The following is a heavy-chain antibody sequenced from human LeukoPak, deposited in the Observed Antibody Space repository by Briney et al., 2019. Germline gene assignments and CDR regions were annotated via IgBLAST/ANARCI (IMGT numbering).Heavy chain of an antibody. J-gene: IGHJ4*02. D-gene: IGHD1-26*01. CDR2: IYYSGST. CDR3: ARGLGATKGGMRVFDY. CDR1: GGSINSYY. V-gene: IGHV4-59*05. Sequence: SETLSLTRTVSGGSINSYYWNWIRQAPGKGLEWIGSIYYSGSTYYNPSLKSRVTISVDTSKNQLSLKLSSVTAADTAVYYCARGLGATKGGMRVFDYWGQGTLVTVSS.